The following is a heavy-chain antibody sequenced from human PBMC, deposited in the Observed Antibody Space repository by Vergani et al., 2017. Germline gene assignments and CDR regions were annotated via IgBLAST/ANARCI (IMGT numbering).Heavy chain of an antibody. J-gene: IGHJ6*02. Sequence: QVQLVQSGAEVKKPGSSVKVSCKASGGTFSSYTISWVRQAPGQGLEWMGRIIPILGIANYAQKFQGRVTITADKSTSTAYMELSSLRSEDTAVYYCARGYPRGYYYGMDVWGQGTTVTVSS. CDR3: ARGYPRGYYYGMDV. CDR2: IIPILGIA. V-gene: IGHV1-69*02. CDR1: GGTFSSYT. D-gene: IGHD5-18*01.